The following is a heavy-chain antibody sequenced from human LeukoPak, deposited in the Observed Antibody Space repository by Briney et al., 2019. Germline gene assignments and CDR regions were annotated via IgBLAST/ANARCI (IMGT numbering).Heavy chain of an antibody. CDR2: FSGSGGDT. V-gene: IGHV3-23*01. J-gene: IGHJ4*02. CDR3: VKDIRRGDNYGYDQFAY. Sequence: GGSLRLSCAASGFTFSSYSMNWVRQAPGKGLEWVSAFSGSGGDTYYADSVKGRFTISRDNSKNTLYLQMNSLRADDTSLYYCVKDIRRGDNYGYDQFAYWGQGTLVTVSS. CDR1: GFTFSSYS. D-gene: IGHD5-18*01.